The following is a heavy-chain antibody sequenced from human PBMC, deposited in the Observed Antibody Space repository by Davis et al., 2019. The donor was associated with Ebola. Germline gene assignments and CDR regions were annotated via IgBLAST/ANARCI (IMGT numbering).Heavy chain of an antibody. V-gene: IGHV3-30-3*01. CDR1: GFSFSNYA. Sequence: GESLKISCAASGFSFSNYAMHWVRQAPGKGLEWVALISYDGNIKYYADSVKGRFTISRDNSRDTMFLQMNSLRAEDTAVYYCARDYNSGSYRSYYGMDVWGQGTTVTVSS. J-gene: IGHJ6*02. CDR3: ARDYNSGSYRSYYGMDV. D-gene: IGHD3-10*01. CDR2: ISYDGNIK.